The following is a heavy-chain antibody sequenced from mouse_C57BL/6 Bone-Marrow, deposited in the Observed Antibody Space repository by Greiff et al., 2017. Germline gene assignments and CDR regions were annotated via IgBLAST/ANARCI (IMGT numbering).Heavy chain of an antibody. CDR2: INPNNGGT. D-gene: IGHD2-4*01. CDR3: ATYDYDEAWFAY. V-gene: IGHV1-22*01. Sequence: VQLQQSGPELVKPGASVKMSCKASGYTFTDYNMHWVKQSHGKSLEWIGYINPNNGGTSYNQKFKGKATLTVNKSSSTAYMELRSLTSEDSAVYYCATYDYDEAWFAYWGQGTLVTVSA. CDR1: GYTFTDYN. J-gene: IGHJ3*01.